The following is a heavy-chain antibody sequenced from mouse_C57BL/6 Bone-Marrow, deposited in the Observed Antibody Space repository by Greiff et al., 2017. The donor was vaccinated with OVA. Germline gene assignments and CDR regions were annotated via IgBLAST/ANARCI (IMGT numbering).Heavy chain of an antibody. V-gene: IGHV6-3*01. CDR1: GFTFSNYW. CDR2: IRLKSDNYAT. D-gene: IGHD1-1*01. J-gene: IGHJ3*01. CDR3: TGPYYCGSSYWFAY. Sequence: EVQLVESGGGLVQPGGSMKLSCVASGFTFSNYWMNWVRQSPEKGLEWVAQIRLKSDNYATHYAESVKGRFTISRDDSKSSVYLQMNNLRAEDTGIYYCTGPYYCGSSYWFAYWGQGTLVTVSA.